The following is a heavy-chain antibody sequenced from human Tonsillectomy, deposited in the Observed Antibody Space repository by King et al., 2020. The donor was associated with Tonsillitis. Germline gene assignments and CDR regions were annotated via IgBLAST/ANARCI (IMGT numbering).Heavy chain of an antibody. CDR2: ISYTGST. Sequence: QLQESGPGLVKPSETLSLTCTVSGGSISSYYWSWIRQPPGKGLEWIGYISYTGSTNYNPSLQSRVTISVDTSKNHFSLKLCSVTAADTAVYYCARAQAMDVWGKGTTVTVSS. CDR3: ARAQAMDV. CDR1: GGSISSYY. J-gene: IGHJ6*04. V-gene: IGHV4-59*01.